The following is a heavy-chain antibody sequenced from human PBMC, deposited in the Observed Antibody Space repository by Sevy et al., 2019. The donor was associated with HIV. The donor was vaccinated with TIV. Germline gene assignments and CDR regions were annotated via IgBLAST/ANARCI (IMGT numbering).Heavy chain of an antibody. V-gene: IGHV3-49*04. J-gene: IGHJ4*01. Sequence: GGSLRLSCATSGFTFGDYAMSWVRQAPGKGLEWVGSIRSKTYGETTTYAASVSGRFTISRDDSKGVVYLQMNSLRIEDTAIYYCTRGVVVVTAIDYWGHGILVTVSS. D-gene: IGHD2-21*02. CDR2: IRSKTYGETT. CDR3: TRGVVVVTAIDY. CDR1: GFTFGDYA.